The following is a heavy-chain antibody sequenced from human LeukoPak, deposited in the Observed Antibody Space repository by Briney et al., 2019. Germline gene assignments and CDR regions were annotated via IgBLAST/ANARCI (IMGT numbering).Heavy chain of an antibody. CDR2: VSGTGGRT. D-gene: IGHD6-6*01. J-gene: IGHJ5*02. CDR1: GFTFSTYA. CDR3: VKASSSSPQYNWFDA. V-gene: IGHV3-23*01. Sequence: GGSLRLSCAASGFTFSTYAMSWVRQAPGKGLEWVSVVSGTGGRTYYADSVKGRFTISRDNSKNTLYLQMNSLRAEDTALYYCVKASSSSPQYNWFDAWGQGTLVTVAS.